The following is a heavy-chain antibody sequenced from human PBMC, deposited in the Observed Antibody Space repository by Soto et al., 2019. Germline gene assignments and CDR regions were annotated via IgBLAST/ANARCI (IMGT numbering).Heavy chain of an antibody. Sequence: SETLSLTCAVYGGSFSGYYWSWIRQPPGKGLEWIGEINHSGSTNYNPSLKSRVTISVDTSKNQFSLKLSSVTAADTAVYYCARVRITFGGVIVSFDSWGHGTLVTVSS. J-gene: IGHJ4*01. CDR1: GGSFSGYY. D-gene: IGHD3-16*02. V-gene: IGHV4-34*01. CDR2: INHSGST. CDR3: ARVRITFGGVIVSFDS.